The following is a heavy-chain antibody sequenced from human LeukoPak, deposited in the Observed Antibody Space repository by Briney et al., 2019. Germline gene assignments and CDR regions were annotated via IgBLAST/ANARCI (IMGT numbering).Heavy chain of an antibody. CDR2: INHSGST. CDR1: GGSFSGYY. Sequence: KSSETLSLTCAVYGGSFSGYYWSWIRQPPGKGLEWIGEINHSGSTNYNPSLKSRVTISVDTSKNQFSLKLSSVTAADTAVYYCARGLGYSYGYYYGMDVWGQGTTVTVSS. D-gene: IGHD5-18*01. CDR3: ARGLGYSYGYYYGMDV. V-gene: IGHV4-34*01. J-gene: IGHJ6*02.